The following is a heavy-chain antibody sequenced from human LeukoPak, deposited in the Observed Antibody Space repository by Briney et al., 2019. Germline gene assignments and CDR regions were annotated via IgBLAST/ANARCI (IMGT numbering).Heavy chain of an antibody. J-gene: IGHJ4*02. CDR3: ARVYYYGSGSYYMLFDY. CDR2: IYYSGST. V-gene: IGHV4-39*07. Sequence: KPSETLSLTCTVSGGSISSSSYYWGWIRQPPGKGLEWIGSIYYSGSTYYNPSLKSRVTISVDTSKNQFSLKLSSVTAADTAVYYCARVYYYGSGSYYMLFDYWGQGTLVTVSS. D-gene: IGHD3-10*01. CDR1: GGSISSSSYY.